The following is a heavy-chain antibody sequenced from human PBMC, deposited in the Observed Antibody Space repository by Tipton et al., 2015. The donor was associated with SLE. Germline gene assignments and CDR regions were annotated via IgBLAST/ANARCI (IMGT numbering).Heavy chain of an antibody. J-gene: IGHJ4*02. CDR2: IYYSGTT. V-gene: IGHV4-59*11. D-gene: IGHD6-13*01. CDR3: ARRAYSSSWRLYFDY. Sequence: TLSLTCTVSGDSISGQYWSWIRQPPGKGLEWIGYIYYSGTTNYNPSLKRRVTISVDTSKNQFSLKLSSVTAADTAVYYCARRAYSSSWRLYFDYWGQGTLVTVSS. CDR1: GDSISGQY.